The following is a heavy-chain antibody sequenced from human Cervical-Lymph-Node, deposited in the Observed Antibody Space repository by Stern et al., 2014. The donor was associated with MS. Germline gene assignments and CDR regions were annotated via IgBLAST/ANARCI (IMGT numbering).Heavy chain of an antibody. CDR1: GYTFTGYY. CDR3: ARVAPALGYGMDV. J-gene: IGHJ6*02. CDR2: INPSSGGT. V-gene: IGHV1-2*04. Sequence: QVQLVQSGAEVKKAGASVKVSCKASGYTFTGYYIHWVRQAPGQGLEWMGWINPSSGGTGYSQKFQGWVTMTRDTSISTAYMELNRLRSAETAVYYCARVAPALGYGMDVWGQGTTVIVSS.